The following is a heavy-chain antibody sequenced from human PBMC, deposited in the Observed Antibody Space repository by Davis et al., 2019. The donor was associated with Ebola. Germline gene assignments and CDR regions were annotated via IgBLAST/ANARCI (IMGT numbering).Heavy chain of an antibody. CDR1: GYSFTSYW. V-gene: IGHV5-51*01. Sequence: GESLKISCKGSGYSFTSYWIARVPQMPGKGLYWMGLLYPGDSDTRYSPSFQGQVTISADKSISTAYLQWSSLKASDTAMYYGARSLDSAGWCFDLWGRGTLVTVSS. CDR2: LYPGDSDT. CDR3: ARSLDSAGWCFDL. D-gene: IGHD3/OR15-3a*01. J-gene: IGHJ2*01.